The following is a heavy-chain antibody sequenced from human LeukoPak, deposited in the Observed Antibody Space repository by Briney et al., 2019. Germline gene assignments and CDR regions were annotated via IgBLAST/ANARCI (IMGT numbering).Heavy chain of an antibody. CDR1: GFTFSTYA. CDR3: AKILWSPKDFDY. Sequence: GGSLRLSCAASGFTFSTYAMSWVRQAPGKGLEWISFISGGTTCNTYYADSVKGRFTISRDNAKNTLYLQMNSLRADDTATYYCAKILWSPKDFDYWGQGTLVTVSS. J-gene: IGHJ4*02. CDR2: ISGGTTCNT. D-gene: IGHD3-3*01. V-gene: IGHV3-23*01.